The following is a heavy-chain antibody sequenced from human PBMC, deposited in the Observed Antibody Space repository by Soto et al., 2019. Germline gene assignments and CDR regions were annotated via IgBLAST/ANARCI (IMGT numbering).Heavy chain of an antibody. V-gene: IGHV1-2*02. CDR3: SREGDGYCAFDI. D-gene: IGHD3-22*01. CDR1: GYTFTGYY. J-gene: IGHJ3*02. Sequence: QVQLVQSGAEAKKPGASVKVSCQASGYTFTGYYMHWVRQAPGQGLEWMGWINTNRGATKFAQKFQGRVTMTRDTSSSTVYMELSRLRSDDTAVYYCSREGDGYCAFDIWGQGTLVSVSS. CDR2: INTNRGAT.